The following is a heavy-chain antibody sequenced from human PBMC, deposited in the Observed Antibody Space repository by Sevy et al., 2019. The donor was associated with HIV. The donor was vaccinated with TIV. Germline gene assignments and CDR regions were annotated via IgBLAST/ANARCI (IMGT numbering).Heavy chain of an antibody. Sequence: GGSLRLSCAASGLTFSKYSMSWVRQPPGKGREWVSTLSFGGGEINYADSVKGRFTISRDNSKSSVYLQMNNLRPEDTAVYYCAREGCTKPHDYWGQGTLVTVSS. D-gene: IGHD2-8*01. CDR1: GLTFSKYS. J-gene: IGHJ4*02. CDR3: AREGCTKPHDY. CDR2: LSFGGGEI. V-gene: IGHV3-23*01.